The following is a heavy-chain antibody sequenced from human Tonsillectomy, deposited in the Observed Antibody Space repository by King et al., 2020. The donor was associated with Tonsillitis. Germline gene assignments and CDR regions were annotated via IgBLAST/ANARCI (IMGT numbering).Heavy chain of an antibody. D-gene: IGHD1-26*01. V-gene: IGHV4-38-2*02. Sequence: VQLQESGPGLVKPSETLSLTCTVSGYSISSGYYWGWIRKPPGKGLDWIGSIYHSGSTYYNPSLKSRVTISVDTSKNQFSLKLSSVTAADTAVYYCARGPVGMGATLDGGWFDPWGQGTLVTVSS. CDR2: IYHSGST. J-gene: IGHJ5*02. CDR3: ARGPVGMGATLDGGWFDP. CDR1: GYSISSGYY.